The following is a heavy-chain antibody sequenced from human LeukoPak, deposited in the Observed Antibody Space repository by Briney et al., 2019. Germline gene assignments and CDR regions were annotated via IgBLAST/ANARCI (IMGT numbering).Heavy chain of an antibody. CDR2: IYYSGST. CDR1: GGSISSYY. J-gene: IGHJ4*02. V-gene: IGHV4-59*01. D-gene: IGHD1-26*01. Sequence: ETLSLTCAVSGGSISSYYWSWIRQPPGKGLEWVGYIYYSGSTNYNPSLKSRVTISGDTSKNQLYLKLSSVTAADTAVYYCARGVGSYYSPLPGFDYWGQGTLVTVSS. CDR3: ARGVGSYYSPLPGFDY.